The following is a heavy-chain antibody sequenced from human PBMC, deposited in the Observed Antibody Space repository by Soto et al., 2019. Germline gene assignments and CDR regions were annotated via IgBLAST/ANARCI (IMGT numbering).Heavy chain of an antibody. D-gene: IGHD3-16*01. Sequence: EVHLVESGGGLVKPGESLRLSCGASGFIFNSHTMTWVHQVTGKGLEWVSSVGSTGRDTYYPDSLKGRLTISRDNAKNSLYPQMDSLRTEDTVVYYCLKGGWGHGLDVWGQGTAVTVSS. V-gene: IGHV3-21*06. J-gene: IGHJ6*01. CDR2: VGSTGRDT. CDR3: LKGGWGHGLDV. CDR1: GFIFNSHT.